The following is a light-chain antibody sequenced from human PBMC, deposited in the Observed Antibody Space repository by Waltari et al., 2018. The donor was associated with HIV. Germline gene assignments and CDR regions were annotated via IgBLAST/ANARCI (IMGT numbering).Light chain of an antibody. V-gene: IGKV1-33*01. CDR2: DAS. Sequence: DIQMTQSPLSLSVSVGDRVTLTCQASQDIKHYLNWYQKKPGKAPRLLIYDASSLETGVPSRFSGSGSGTHFTLTISSLRPEDTATYYCQQYDDLEYTFGQGTTLEMK. CDR1: QDIKHY. CDR3: QQYDDLEYT. J-gene: IGKJ2*01.